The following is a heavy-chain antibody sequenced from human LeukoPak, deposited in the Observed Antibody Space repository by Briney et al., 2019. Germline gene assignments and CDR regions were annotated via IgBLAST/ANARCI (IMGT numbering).Heavy chain of an antibody. V-gene: IGHV1-69*13. CDR3: ARDPGDYYYDSSGYPRRAFDI. D-gene: IGHD3-22*01. Sequence: ASVKVSCKASGYTFTNFGISWVRQAPGQGLEWMGGIIPIFGTANYAQKFQGRVTITADESTSTAYMELSSLRSEDTAVYYCARDPGDYYYDSSGYPRRAFDIWGQGTMVTVSS. CDR2: IIPIFGTA. CDR1: GYTFTNFG. J-gene: IGHJ3*02.